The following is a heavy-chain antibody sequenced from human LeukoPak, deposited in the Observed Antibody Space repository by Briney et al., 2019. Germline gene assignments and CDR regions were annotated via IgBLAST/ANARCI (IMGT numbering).Heavy chain of an antibody. CDR2: IKQDGSEK. CDR1: GFTFSNYW. J-gene: IGHJ4*02. CDR3: ARDRQIAY. Sequence: PGGYLRLSCAASGFTFSNYWLTWVRQAPGQGLEWVANIKQDGSEKHYVDSVKGRFTISRDNAKNSLYLQMNSLRAEGTAVYYCARDRQIAYWGQGTLVTVSS. V-gene: IGHV3-7*01.